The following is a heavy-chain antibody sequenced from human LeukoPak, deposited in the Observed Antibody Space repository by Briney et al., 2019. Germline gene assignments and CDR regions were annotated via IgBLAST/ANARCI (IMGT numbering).Heavy chain of an antibody. Sequence: ASVTVSFKSSGYTFTVYYMRWVRQAPGQGLEWMGWINPNSGGTNYAQEFQGRVTMTRDTSISTAYMELSRLRSDDTAVYYCARDLRQQPWFDPWGQGTLVTVSS. CDR3: ARDLRQQPWFDP. V-gene: IGHV1-2*02. D-gene: IGHD6-13*01. CDR1: GYTFTVYY. J-gene: IGHJ5*02. CDR2: INPNSGGT.